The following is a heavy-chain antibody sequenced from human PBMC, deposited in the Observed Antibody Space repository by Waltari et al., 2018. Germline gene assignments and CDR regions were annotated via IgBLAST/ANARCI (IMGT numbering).Heavy chain of an antibody. CDR1: GGAFDSYY. J-gene: IGHJ5*02. Sequence: QVELQQWGAGLLRPSETLSLTCSVSGGAFDSYYWTWIRQAPGRGLEWRGEVNPTGSTNYNPSLKSRLSLSVEPSRNQVSLKMTSVTGADTAVYFCARGHPRFDYEKSDYYAYWFDPWGQGTQVTVSS. D-gene: IGHD3-22*01. V-gene: IGHV4-34*01. CDR3: ARGHPRFDYEKSDYYAYWFDP. CDR2: VNPTGST.